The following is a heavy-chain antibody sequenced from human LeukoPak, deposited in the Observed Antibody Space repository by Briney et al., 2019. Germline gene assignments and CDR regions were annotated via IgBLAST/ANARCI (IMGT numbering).Heavy chain of an antibody. V-gene: IGHV1-18*01. CDR3: ARVYPGQQLVLFRGYYFDY. D-gene: IGHD6-13*01. CDR2: ISAYNGNT. J-gene: IGHJ4*02. CDR1: GYTFTSYG. Sequence: ASVKVSCKASGYTFTSYGFTWVRQAPGQGLEWMGWISAYNGNTNYAQMLQGRVTMTTDTSTRTAYMELRSLRSDDTAVYYCARVYPGQQLVLFRGYYFDYWGQGTLVTVSS.